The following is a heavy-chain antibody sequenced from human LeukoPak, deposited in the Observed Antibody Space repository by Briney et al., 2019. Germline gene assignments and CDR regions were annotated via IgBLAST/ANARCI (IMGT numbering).Heavy chain of an antibody. D-gene: IGHD2-15*01. CDR3: AKFSSSIVVVVAATPHFDY. CDR2: ISGSGGST. J-gene: IGHJ4*02. V-gene: IGHV3-23*01. Sequence: GGSQRLSCAASGFTFSSYAMGWVRQPPGNGLEWVSAISGSGGSTYYADSVKGRFTISRDNSKNTLYLQMNSLRAEDTAVYYCAKFSSSIVVVVAATPHFDYWGQGTLVTVSS. CDR1: GFTFSSYA.